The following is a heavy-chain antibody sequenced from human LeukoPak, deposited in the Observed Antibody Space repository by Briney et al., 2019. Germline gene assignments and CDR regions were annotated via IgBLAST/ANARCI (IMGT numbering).Heavy chain of an antibody. V-gene: IGHV3-13*01. CDR2: IGTAGDT. D-gene: IGHD3-16*01. Sequence: GGSLRLSCAASGFTFSSYDMHWVCQATGKGLEWVSAIGTAGDTYYPGSVKGRFTISRENAKNSLYLQMNSLRAGDTAVYYCARGIPATGDALGYFDYWGQGTLVTVSS. CDR3: ARGIPATGDALGYFDY. J-gene: IGHJ4*02. CDR1: GFTFSSYD.